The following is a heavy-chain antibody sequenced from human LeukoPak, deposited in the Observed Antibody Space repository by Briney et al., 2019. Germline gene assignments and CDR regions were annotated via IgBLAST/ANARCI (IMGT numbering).Heavy chain of an antibody. CDR2: IWYDGSNK. D-gene: IGHD3-9*01. V-gene: IGHV3-33*08. CDR3: ARWDYDILTGYYSPLDY. J-gene: IGHJ4*02. CDR1: GFTFSSYG. Sequence: GRSLRLSCAASGFTFSSYGMHWVRQAPGKGLEWVAVIWYDGSNKYYADSVKGRFTISRDNSKNTLYLQMNSLRAEDTAVYYCARWDYDILTGYYSPLDYWGQGTLVTVSS.